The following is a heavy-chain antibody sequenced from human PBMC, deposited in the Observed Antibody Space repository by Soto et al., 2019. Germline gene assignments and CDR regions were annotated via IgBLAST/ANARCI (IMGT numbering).Heavy chain of an antibody. D-gene: IGHD5-12*01. J-gene: IGHJ4*02. CDR2: ISYDGSNK. V-gene: IGHV3-30*18. CDR3: AKDSGYFRPSYYFDY. CDR1: GFTFSSYG. Sequence: GGSLRLSCAASGFTFSSYGMHWVRQAPGKGLEWVAVISYDGSNKYYADSVKGRFTISRDNSKNTLYLQMNSLRAEDTAVYYCAKDSGYFRPSYYFDYWGQGTLVTVSS.